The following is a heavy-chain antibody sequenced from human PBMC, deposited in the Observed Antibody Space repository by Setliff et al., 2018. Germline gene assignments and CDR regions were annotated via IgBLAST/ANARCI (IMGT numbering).Heavy chain of an antibody. V-gene: IGHV4-39*07. CDR3: ARVRRVVIAYYYYMDV. J-gene: IGHJ6*03. D-gene: IGHD2-21*01. CDR2: ISHSGSA. Sequence: ETLSLTCTVSGGSISSSSYYWGWIRQPPGKGLEWIGSISHSGSAYYNPSLKSRVTISLDMSKNQFSLKLSSVTAADTAVYYCARVRRVVIAYYYYMDVWGKGTTVTVSS. CDR1: GGSISSSSYY.